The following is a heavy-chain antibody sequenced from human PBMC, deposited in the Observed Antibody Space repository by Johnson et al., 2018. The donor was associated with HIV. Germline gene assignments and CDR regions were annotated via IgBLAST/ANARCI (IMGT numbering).Heavy chain of an antibody. J-gene: IGHJ3*02. V-gene: IGHV3-30*03. CDR3: ARDGAQQLARDAFDI. Sequence: QMLLVESGGGVVRPGGFLRLSCAASGFTFDDYGMHWVRQAPGKGLEWVAVILYRGSNKYYADSVKGRFTISRDNSKNTLYLQMNSLRAEDTSVYYCARDGAQQLARDAFDIWGRGTMVTVSS. D-gene: IGHD6-13*01. CDR1: GFTFDDYG. CDR2: ILYRGSNK.